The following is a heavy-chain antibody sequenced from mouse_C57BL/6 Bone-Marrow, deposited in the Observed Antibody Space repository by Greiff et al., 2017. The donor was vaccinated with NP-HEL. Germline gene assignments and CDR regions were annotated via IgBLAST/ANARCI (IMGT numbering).Heavy chain of an antibody. CDR1: GFTFTDYY. J-gene: IGHJ3*01. CDR3: ASEAPYSNSFAY. CDR2: IRNKANGYTT. Sequence: DVMLVESGGGLVQPGGSLSLSCAASGFTFTDYYMSWVRQPPGKALAWLGFIRNKANGYTTEYSASVKGRFTISRDNSQSILDLQMNALRAEDSATYYCASEAPYSNSFAYWGQGTLVTVSA. V-gene: IGHV7-3*01. D-gene: IGHD2-5*01.